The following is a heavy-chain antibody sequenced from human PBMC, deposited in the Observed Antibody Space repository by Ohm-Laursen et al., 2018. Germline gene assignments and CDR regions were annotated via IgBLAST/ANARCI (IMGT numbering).Heavy chain of an antibody. CDR3: TTDFDSSGWRNY. CDR2: IKSKTDGGIT. Sequence: SLRLSCTASGFTFSNAWMSWVRQAPGKGLEWVGRIKSKTDGGITDYAAPVKGRFTISRDDSKNTLYLQMNSLKTEDTAVYYCTTDFDSSGWRNYWGQGTLVTVSS. CDR1: GFTFSNAW. J-gene: IGHJ4*02. D-gene: IGHD6-19*01. V-gene: IGHV3-15*01.